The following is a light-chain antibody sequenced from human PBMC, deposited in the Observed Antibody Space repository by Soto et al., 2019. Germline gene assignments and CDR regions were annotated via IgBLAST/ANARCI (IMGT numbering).Light chain of an antibody. V-gene: IGLV2-14*01. Sequence: SSGTWTSRDVGSYNSVSWYQQYPGKAPNLMIHEVNNRPSGVSDRFSGSKSGNTASLTTSGLQDADEADYYCSSFTSSTSYVFGSGTKVTVL. CDR2: EVN. CDR3: SSFTSSTSYV. CDR1: SRDVGSYNS. J-gene: IGLJ1*01.